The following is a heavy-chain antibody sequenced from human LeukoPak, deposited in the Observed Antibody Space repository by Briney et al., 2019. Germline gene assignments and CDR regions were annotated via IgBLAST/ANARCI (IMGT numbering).Heavy chain of an antibody. CDR1: GLTVSSSY. V-gene: IGHV3-53*01. CDR2: IYSDDRI. D-gene: IGHD3-22*01. Sequence: GESLKISCAASGLTVSSSYMSWVRQAPGKGLEWVSIIYSDDRIFYADSLKGRFTISRDNSKNTLYLQMNSLRAEDTAVYYCASHYYDSRGYYYFDFWGQGTLVTVSS. CDR3: ASHYYDSRGYYYFDF. J-gene: IGHJ4*02.